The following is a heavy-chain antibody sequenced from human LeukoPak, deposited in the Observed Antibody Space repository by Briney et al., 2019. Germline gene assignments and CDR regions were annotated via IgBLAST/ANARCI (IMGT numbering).Heavy chain of an antibody. V-gene: IGHV4-59*12. D-gene: IGHD5/OR15-5a*01. CDR2: IYYSGST. Sequence: SETLSLTCAVYGGSFSGYYWSWIRQPPGKGLEWIGYIYYSGSTNYNPSLKSRVTISVDTSKNQFSLKLTSVTAADTAVYYCARSTARRRFDPWGQGTLVTVSS. CDR3: ARSTARRRFDP. CDR1: GGSFSGYY. J-gene: IGHJ5*02.